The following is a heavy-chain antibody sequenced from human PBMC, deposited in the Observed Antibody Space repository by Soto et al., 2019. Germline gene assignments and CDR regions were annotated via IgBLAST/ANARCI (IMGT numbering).Heavy chain of an antibody. CDR3: ARARDGYYGMDV. J-gene: IGHJ6*02. CDR2: IWYDGSNE. CDR1: ILTFSSYG. V-gene: IGHV3-33*01. Sequence: QVQLVESGGGVVQPGTSLRLSCAASILTFSSYGMHWVRQAPGKGLEWVAVIWYDGSNENYADSVKGRFTISRDNTKNTLYQHMNSLRAEDTAVYYCARARDGYYGMDVWGQGTTVTVSS.